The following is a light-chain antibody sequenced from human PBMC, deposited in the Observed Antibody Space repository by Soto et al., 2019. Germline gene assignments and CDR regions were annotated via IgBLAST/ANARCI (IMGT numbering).Light chain of an antibody. CDR3: QQYNNWTRT. Sequence: EIVMTQSPATLSVSPGERATLSCRASQSVSSNLAWYQQKPGQAPRLLIYGASTRATGIPARFSGSGSGTEFNLTISSLQSEDFGVYYCQQYNNWTRTFGQGTQVEIK. J-gene: IGKJ1*01. V-gene: IGKV3-15*01. CDR2: GAS. CDR1: QSVSSN.